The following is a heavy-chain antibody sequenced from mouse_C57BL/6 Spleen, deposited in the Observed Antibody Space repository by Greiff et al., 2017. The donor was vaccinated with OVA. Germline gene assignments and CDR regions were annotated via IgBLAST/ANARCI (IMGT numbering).Heavy chain of an antibody. D-gene: IGHD4-1*01. J-gene: IGHJ1*03. CDR2: INPNNGGT. Sequence: EVQLQQSGPELVKPGASVKISCKASGYTFTDYYMNWVKQSHGKSLEWIGDINPNNGGTSYSQKFKGKATLTVDKSSSTAYMELRSLTSEDSAVYYCARSGPWYFDVWGTGTTVTVSS. CDR3: ARSGPWYFDV. CDR1: GYTFTDYY. V-gene: IGHV1-26*01.